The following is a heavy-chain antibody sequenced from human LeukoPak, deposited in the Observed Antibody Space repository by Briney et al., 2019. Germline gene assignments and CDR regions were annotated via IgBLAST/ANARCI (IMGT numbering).Heavy chain of an antibody. D-gene: IGHD2-2*01. CDR1: GDTFSSYA. V-gene: IGHV1-69*06. J-gene: IGHJ6*02. CDR2: IIPIFGTA. Sequence: SVKVSCKASGDTFSSYAISWVRQAPGQGLEWMGGIIPIFGTANYAQKFQGRVTMTADKSTSTAYMELSSLRSEDTAVYYCARDRGSTSSNWAYYYYGMDVWGQGTTVTVSS. CDR3: ARDRGSTSSNWAYYYYGMDV.